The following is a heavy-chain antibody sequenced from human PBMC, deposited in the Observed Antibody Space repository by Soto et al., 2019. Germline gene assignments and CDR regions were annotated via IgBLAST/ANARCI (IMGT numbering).Heavy chain of an antibody. CDR2: ISSSSSYI. D-gene: IGHD4-4*01. J-gene: IGHJ5*02. CDR3: ARDHIYSNYAWFDP. Sequence: GGSLRLSCAASGFTFSSYSMNWVRQASGKGLEWVSSISSSSSYIYYADSVKGRFTISRDNAKNSLYLQMNSLRAEDTAVYYCARDHIYSNYAWFDPWGQGTLVTVSS. CDR1: GFTFSSYS. V-gene: IGHV3-21*01.